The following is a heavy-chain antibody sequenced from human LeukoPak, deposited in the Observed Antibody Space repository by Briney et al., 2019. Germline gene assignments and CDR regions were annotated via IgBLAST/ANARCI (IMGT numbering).Heavy chain of an antibody. J-gene: IGHJ4*02. CDR3: ARQYGSYVDFDY. V-gene: IGHV3-48*01. Sequence: GGSLRLSCAASGFTFSSYSMNWVRQAPGKGLEWVSYISSSSSIIYYADSVKGRFTISRDNAKNSLYLQMNSLRAEDTAVYYCARQYGSYVDFDYWGQGTLVTVSS. CDR1: GFTFSSYS. CDR2: ISSSSSII. D-gene: IGHD3-16*01.